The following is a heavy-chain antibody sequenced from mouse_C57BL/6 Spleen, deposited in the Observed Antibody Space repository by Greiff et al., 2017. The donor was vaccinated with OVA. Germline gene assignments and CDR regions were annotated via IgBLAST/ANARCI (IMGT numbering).Heavy chain of an antibody. J-gene: IGHJ1*03. Sequence: QVQLQQSGAELMKPGASVKLSCKATGYTFTGYWIEWVKPRPEHGLEWIGEILPGSGSTNYNEKFKGKATFTADTSSNTAYMQLSSLTTEDSAIYYCAKNSNYGWYFDVWGTGTTVTVSS. V-gene: IGHV1-9*01. CDR1: GYTFTGYW. CDR2: ILPGSGST. D-gene: IGHD2-5*01. CDR3: AKNSNYGWYFDV.